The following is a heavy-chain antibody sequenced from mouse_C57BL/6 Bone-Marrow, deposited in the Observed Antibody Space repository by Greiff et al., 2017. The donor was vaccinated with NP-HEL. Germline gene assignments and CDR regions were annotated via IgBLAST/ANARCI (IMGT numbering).Heavy chain of an antibody. CDR2: ISSGGSYT. D-gene: IGHD2-1*01. CDR3: ASLLLWSPWVDY. V-gene: IGHV5-6*02. CDR1: GFTFSSYG. Sequence: EVMLVESGGNLVKPGGSLKLSCAASGFTFSSYGMSWVRQTPDKRLEWVATISSGGSYTYYPDSVKGSSTFSTDNAKNTLYLQMSSLKSESTAMYYCASLLLWSPWVDYWGQGNLVTVSA. J-gene: IGHJ3*01.